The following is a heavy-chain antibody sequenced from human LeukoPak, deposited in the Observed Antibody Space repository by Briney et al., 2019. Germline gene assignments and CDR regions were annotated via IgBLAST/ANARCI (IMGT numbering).Heavy chain of an antibody. CDR1: GFTLSSYA. D-gene: IGHD3-10*01. CDR3: AKGTYGSGTYGAHDY. CDR2: ISVSGNT. Sequence: GGSLRLSCAASGFTLSSYAMSWVRQAPGKGLEWVSAISVSGNTYHADSVKGRFTIPRDNSKNTLYLQMNSLRAEDTAVYYCAKGTYGSGTYGAHDYWGQGTLVTVSS. J-gene: IGHJ4*02. V-gene: IGHV3-23*01.